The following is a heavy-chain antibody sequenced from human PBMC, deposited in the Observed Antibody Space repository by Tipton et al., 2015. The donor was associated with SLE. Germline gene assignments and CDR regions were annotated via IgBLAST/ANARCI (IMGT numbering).Heavy chain of an antibody. J-gene: IGHJ4*02. D-gene: IGHD3-16*01. Sequence: TLSLTCTVSGGSIRGHYWGWIRQPPGKGLEYIGYIYYSGSTNYSPSLKSRVTISVDTSKNHFSLKLTSVTAADTAVYYCARSMLTTKRVFDYWGQGTLVTVSS. CDR2: IYYSGST. CDR3: ARSMLTTKRVFDY. CDR1: GGSIRGHY. V-gene: IGHV4-59*11.